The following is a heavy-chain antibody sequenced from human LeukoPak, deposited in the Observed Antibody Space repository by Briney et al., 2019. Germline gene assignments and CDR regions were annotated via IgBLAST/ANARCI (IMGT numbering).Heavy chain of an antibody. CDR3: ARGGCSSTSCYDY. Sequence: ASVKVSCKASGGTFSSYAISWVRQAPGQGLEWMGGIIPIFGTANYAQKFQGRVTITADESTSTAYMELSRLRSDDTAVYYCARGGCSSTSCYDYWGQGTLVTVSS. D-gene: IGHD2-2*01. CDR1: GGTFSSYA. CDR2: IIPIFGTA. J-gene: IGHJ4*02. V-gene: IGHV1-69*01.